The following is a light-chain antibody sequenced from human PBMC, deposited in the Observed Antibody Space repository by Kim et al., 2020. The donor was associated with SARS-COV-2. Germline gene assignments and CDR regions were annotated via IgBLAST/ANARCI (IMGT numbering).Light chain of an antibody. CDR1: ESLSTK. J-gene: IGKJ2*02. Sequence: PGDRATPSCRASESLSTKLACYQQKPGQAPRLLIYGASTRATDIPARFSGGGSGAEFTLTISSLQSEDFAVYYCQQYSDWPPGTFGQGTKLEI. CDR3: QQYSDWPPGT. V-gene: IGKV3-15*01. CDR2: GAS.